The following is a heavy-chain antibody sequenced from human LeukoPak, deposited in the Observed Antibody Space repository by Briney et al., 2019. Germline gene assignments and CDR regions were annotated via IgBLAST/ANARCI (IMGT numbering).Heavy chain of an antibody. V-gene: IGHV3-48*03. Sequence: GGSLRLSCAASGFTFSSYEMNWVRQAPGKGLEWVSYISSSGSIIYYADSVKGRFTISRDNAKNSLYLQMNSLRAEDTAVYYCATVRYFDPLDAFDIWGQGTMVTVSS. D-gene: IGHD3-9*01. J-gene: IGHJ3*02. CDR3: ATVRYFDPLDAFDI. CDR1: GFTFSSYE. CDR2: ISSSGSII.